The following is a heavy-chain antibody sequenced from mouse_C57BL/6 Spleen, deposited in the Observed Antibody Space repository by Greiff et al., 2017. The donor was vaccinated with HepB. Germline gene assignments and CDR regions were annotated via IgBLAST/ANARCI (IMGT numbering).Heavy chain of an antibody. D-gene: IGHD1-1*01. V-gene: IGHV6-3*01. Sequence: EVMLVESGGGLVQPGGSMKLSCVASGFTFSNYWMNWVRQSPEKGLEWVAQIRLKSDNYATHYAESVKGRFTISRDDSKSSVYLQMNNLRAEDTGIYYCTGDSITTVVAYYFDYWGQGTTLTVSS. J-gene: IGHJ2*01. CDR1: GFTFSNYW. CDR2: IRLKSDNYAT. CDR3: TGDSITTVVAYYFDY.